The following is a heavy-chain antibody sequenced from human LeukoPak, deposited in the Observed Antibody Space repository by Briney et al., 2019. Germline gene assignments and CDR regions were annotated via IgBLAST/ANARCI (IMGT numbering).Heavy chain of an antibody. CDR1: GYTFTSYG. V-gene: IGHV1-8*01. D-gene: IGHD2-2*01. CDR3: ARESHCSSTSCYGGGDDY. Sequence: ASVKVSCKASGYTFTSYGINWVRQATGQGLEWMGWMNPNSGNTGYAQKFQGRVTMTRNTSISTAYMELSSLRSEDTAVYYCARESHCSSTSCYGGGDDYWGQGTLVTVSS. CDR2: MNPNSGNT. J-gene: IGHJ4*02.